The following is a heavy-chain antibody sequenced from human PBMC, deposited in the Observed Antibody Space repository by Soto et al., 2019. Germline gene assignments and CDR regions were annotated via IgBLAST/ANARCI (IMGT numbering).Heavy chain of an antibody. CDR3: ASHPAAYYGMDV. V-gene: IGHV4-4*02. D-gene: IGHD6-13*01. CDR1: GGSISSSNW. CDR2: IYHSGST. J-gene: IGHJ6*02. Sequence: PSETLSLTCAVSGGSISSSNWWSWVRQPPGRGLEWIGEIYHSGSTNYNPSLKSRVTISVDKSKNQFSLKLSSVTAADTAVYYCASHPAAYYGMDVWGQGTTVTVSS.